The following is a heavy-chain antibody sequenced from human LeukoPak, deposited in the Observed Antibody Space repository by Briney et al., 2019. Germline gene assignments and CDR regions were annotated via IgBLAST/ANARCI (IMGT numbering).Heavy chain of an antibody. CDR3: ARWNPGYSGYDCYYYYGMDV. CDR1: GDSISNYY. D-gene: IGHD5-12*01. J-gene: IGHJ6*02. V-gene: IGHV4-59*12. CDR2: IYHSGST. Sequence: PSETLSLTCTVSGDSISNYYWSWIRQPPGKGLEWIGEIYHSGSTNYNPSLKSRVTISVDKSKNQFSLKLSSVTAADTAVYYCARWNPGYSGYDCYYYYGMDVWGQGTTVTVSS.